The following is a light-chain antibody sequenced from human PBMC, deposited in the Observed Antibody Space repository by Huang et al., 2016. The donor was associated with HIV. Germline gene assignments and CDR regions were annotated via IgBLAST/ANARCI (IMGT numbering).Light chain of an antibody. V-gene: IGKV3-20*01. CDR2: AAS. CDR3: QQYSMSPLS. Sequence: IVLTQSPGTLSLSPGERATLSCRASQSVYNNFLAWYQQTPGQTPRVLMYAASRRATGIPDRFSGSGSGTDFTLTISRLEPEDFAVYYCQQYSMSPLSFGGGTKVEIK. J-gene: IGKJ4*01. CDR1: QSVYNNF.